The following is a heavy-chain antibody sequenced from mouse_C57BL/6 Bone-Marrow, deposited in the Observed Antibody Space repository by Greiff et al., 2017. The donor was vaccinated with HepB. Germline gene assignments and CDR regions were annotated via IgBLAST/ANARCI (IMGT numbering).Heavy chain of an antibody. CDR2: IDPENGDT. V-gene: IGHV14-4*01. Sequence: EVQLQQSGAELVRPGASVKLSCTASGFNIKDDYMHWVKQRPEQGLEWIGWIDPENGDTEYASKFQGKATITADTSSNTAYLQLSSLTSEDTAVYYCTTSGIYYFDYWGQGTTLTVSS. CDR3: TTSGIYYFDY. CDR1: GFNIKDDY. D-gene: IGHD1-3*01. J-gene: IGHJ2*01.